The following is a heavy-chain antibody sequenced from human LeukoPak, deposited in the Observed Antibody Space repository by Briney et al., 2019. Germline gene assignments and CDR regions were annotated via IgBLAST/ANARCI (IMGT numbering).Heavy chain of an antibody. V-gene: IGHV3-30*01. CDR2: ISYDESNK. CDR1: GFTFSNYA. Sequence: GEALRHCCSASGFTFSNYAMHWVRQAPAKGQEWVAVISYDESNKYYADSEKGRFTISRDNSKNTLYLQMNSLRAEDTAVYYCARDGRPRSLYSSSSGGAFDIWGQGTMVTVSS. CDR3: ARDGRPRSLYSSSSGGAFDI. D-gene: IGHD6-6*01. J-gene: IGHJ3*02.